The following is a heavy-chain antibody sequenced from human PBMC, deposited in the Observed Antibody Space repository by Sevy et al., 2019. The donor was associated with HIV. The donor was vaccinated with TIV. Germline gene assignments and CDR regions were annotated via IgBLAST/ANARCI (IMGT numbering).Heavy chain of an antibody. V-gene: IGHV1-18*04. CDR3: ARALAVAGDYYYYMDV. CDR2: ITTYNGNT. Sequence: ASVKVSCKASGYSFTSYGINWVRQAPRQGLEWMGWITTYNGNTDYVQKFQGRVTMTTDTSTSTAYMELRSLRSDDTAIYYCARALAVAGDYYYYMDVWGKGTTVTVSS. D-gene: IGHD6-19*01. CDR1: GYSFTSYG. J-gene: IGHJ6*03.